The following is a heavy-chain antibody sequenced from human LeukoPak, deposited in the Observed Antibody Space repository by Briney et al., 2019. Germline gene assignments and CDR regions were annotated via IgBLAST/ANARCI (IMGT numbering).Heavy chain of an antibody. V-gene: IGHV3-53*01. J-gene: IGHJ5*02. Sequence: GGSLRLSCTVSGFTVSSDSMSWVRQAPGKGLEWVSFIYSGGSTHYSDSVKGRFTISRDNSKNTLYLQMNSLRAEDTAVYYCARQFYTAIVLFWFDPWGLGTLVTVSS. D-gene: IGHD5-18*01. CDR3: ARQFYTAIVLFWFDP. CDR2: IYSGGST. CDR1: GFTVSSDS.